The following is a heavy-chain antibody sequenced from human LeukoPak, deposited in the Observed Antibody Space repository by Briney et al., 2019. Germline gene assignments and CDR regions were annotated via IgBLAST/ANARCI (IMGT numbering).Heavy chain of an antibody. V-gene: IGHV4-34*01. D-gene: IGHD3-22*01. CDR3: ARGRKDYYDSSRYFDY. CDR2: INHSENT. Sequence: SETLSLTCAVYGGSFSGYYWSWIRQPPGKGLEWIGEINHSENTNYTPFLKSRVTISVDTSKNQFSLKLSSVTAADTAVYYCARGRKDYYDSSRYFDYWGQGTLVTVSS. J-gene: IGHJ4*02. CDR1: GGSFSGYY.